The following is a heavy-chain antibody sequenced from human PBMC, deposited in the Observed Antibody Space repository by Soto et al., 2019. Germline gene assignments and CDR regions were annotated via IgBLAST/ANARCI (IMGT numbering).Heavy chain of an antibody. V-gene: IGHV4-34*01. CDR3: ARRYCSDSYCSYFDY. J-gene: IGHJ4*02. CDR1: GGSVSGYF. D-gene: IGHD2-15*01. Sequence: SETLSLTCAVYGGSVSGYFWSWIRQPPGKGLEWIGEINHSGTTSYSPSLDSRVTTSVDTSKNQFSLRLGSVTAADTAIYYCARRYCSDSYCSYFDYWGRGTLVTVSS. CDR2: INHSGTT.